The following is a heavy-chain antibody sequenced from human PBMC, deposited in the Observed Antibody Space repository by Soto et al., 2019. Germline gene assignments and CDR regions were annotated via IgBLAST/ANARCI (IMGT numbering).Heavy chain of an antibody. Sequence: GGSLRLSCAASGFTFSSYWMHWVRQAPGKGLVWVSRINSDGSTTTYAASVKGRFTIARDNAKNTLYLQMNSLRAADTAVYYCVRVATGSSMLWFGESLYGMDVWGQGTTVTVSS. CDR1: GFTFSSYW. V-gene: IGHV3-74*01. J-gene: IGHJ6*02. CDR2: INSDGSTT. D-gene: IGHD3-10*01. CDR3: VRVATGSSMLWFGESLYGMDV.